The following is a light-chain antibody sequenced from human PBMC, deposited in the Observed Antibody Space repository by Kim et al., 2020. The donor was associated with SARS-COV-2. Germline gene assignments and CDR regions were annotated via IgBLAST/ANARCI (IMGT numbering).Light chain of an antibody. V-gene: IGLV1-47*01. Sequence: QSVLTQPPSASGTPGQRVTISCSGSTSNIGSNSVSWYQQLPGSAPKLLIFRNNQRPSGVPDRFSGSRSGTSASLAISGLRSEDEGDFYCATWDDSLSAGVFGGGTKLTVL. J-gene: IGLJ2*01. CDR2: RNN. CDR1: TSNIGSNS. CDR3: ATWDDSLSAGV.